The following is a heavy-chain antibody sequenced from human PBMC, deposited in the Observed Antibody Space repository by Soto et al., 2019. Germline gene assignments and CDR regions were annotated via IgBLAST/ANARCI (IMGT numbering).Heavy chain of an antibody. CDR2: ISSGSTYI. CDR3: ASTFGMTTVIKRNGCLDY. CDR1: TFTFSTYN. J-gene: IGHJ4*02. V-gene: IGHV3-21*01. Sequence: EMQLVESGGGLVKPGGSLRLSCEASTFTFSTYNMNWVRQAPGKGLEWVSSISSGSTYIYYANSVKGRFTISRENAKNSLYLQMNSLRAEDTAVYFCASTFGMTTVIKRNGCLDYWGQGTLVTVSS. D-gene: IGHD4-17*01.